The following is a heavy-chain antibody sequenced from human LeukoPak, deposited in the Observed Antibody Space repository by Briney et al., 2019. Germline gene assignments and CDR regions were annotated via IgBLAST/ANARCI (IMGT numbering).Heavy chain of an antibody. CDR2: ISGSGGST. Sequence: GGSLRLSCAASGFTFSSYAMSWVRQAPGKGLEWVSAISGSGGSTYYADSVKGRFTISRDNSKNTLYLQMNSLRAEDTAVYYCAKVTSGPTIFGVVSPHLYYYYYMDVWGKGTTVTVSS. CDR1: GFTFSSYA. CDR3: AKVTSGPTIFGVVSPHLYYYYYMDV. D-gene: IGHD3-3*01. V-gene: IGHV3-23*01. J-gene: IGHJ6*03.